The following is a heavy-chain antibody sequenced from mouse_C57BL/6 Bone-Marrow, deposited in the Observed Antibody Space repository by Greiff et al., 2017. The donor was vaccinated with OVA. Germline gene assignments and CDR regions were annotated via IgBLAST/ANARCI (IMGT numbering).Heavy chain of an antibody. J-gene: IGHJ3*01. CDR2: INPSTGGT. CDR3: ARGGTSPFAY. Sequence: EVKLVESGPELVKPGASVKISCKASGYSFTGYYMNWVKQSPEKSLEWIGEINPSTGGTTYNQKVKAKATLTVDKSSSPAYMQLKSLTSDDSAVYYCARGGTSPFAYWGQGTLVTVSA. CDR1: GYSFTGYY. V-gene: IGHV1-42*01. D-gene: IGHD4-1*01.